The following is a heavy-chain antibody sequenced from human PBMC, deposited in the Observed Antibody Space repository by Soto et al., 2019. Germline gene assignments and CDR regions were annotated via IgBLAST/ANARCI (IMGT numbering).Heavy chain of an antibody. CDR2: IIPILGMA. J-gene: IGHJ6*02. Sequence: QVQLVQSGAEVKKPGSSVKVSCKASGGTFSSYTISWVRQAPGQGLEWMGRIIPILGMANYAQKFQGRVTITADKSTSTAYMELSSLRSEDTAVYYCARDEVVPAATRGASYYYYGMDVWGQGTTVTVSS. CDR1: GGTFSSYT. CDR3: ARDEVVPAATRGASYYYYGMDV. V-gene: IGHV1-69*08. D-gene: IGHD2-2*01.